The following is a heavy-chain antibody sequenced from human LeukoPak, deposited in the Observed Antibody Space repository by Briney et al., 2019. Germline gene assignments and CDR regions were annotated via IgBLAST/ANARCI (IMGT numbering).Heavy chain of an antibody. CDR3: ARVIIRYCSSTSCYARWDLGLPHFDY. D-gene: IGHD2-2*01. J-gene: IGHJ4*02. Sequence: PSETLSLTCAVYGGSFSGYYWSWIRQPPGKGLEWIGEINHSGSTNYNPSLKSRVTISVDTSKNQFSLKLSSVTAADTAVYYCARVIIRYCSSTSCYARWDLGLPHFDYWGQRTLVTVSS. CDR1: GGSFSGYY. CDR2: INHSGST. V-gene: IGHV4-34*01.